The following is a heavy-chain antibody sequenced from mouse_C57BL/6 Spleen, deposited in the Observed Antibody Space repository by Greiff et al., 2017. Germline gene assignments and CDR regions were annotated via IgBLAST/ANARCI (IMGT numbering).Heavy chain of an antibody. V-gene: IGHV5-12*01. CDR3: ARRYLDYFDY. CDR1: GFTFSDYY. J-gene: IGHJ2*01. CDR2: ISNGGGST. Sequence: EVKLEESGGGLVQPGGSLKLSCAASGFTFSDYYMYWVRQTPEKRLEWVAYISNGGGSTYYPDTVKGRFTISRDNAKNTLYLQMRRLKSEDTAMYYCARRYLDYFDYWGQGTTLTVSS.